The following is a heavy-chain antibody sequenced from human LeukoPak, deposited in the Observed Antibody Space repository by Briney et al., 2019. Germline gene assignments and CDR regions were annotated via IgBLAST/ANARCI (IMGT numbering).Heavy chain of an antibody. D-gene: IGHD1-26*01. Sequence: PGGSLRLACVASGFTFTGHSMRWVRQAPGKGLEWVGVVGTDEKTIFYADSLQGRFTIPRDNSKNTLYLQMNSLRDEDTAVYYCARERQMRATPFDYWGQGSLVTVSS. V-gene: IGHV3-30*04. CDR2: VGTDEKTI. J-gene: IGHJ4*02. CDR1: GFTFTGHS. CDR3: ARERQMRATPFDY.